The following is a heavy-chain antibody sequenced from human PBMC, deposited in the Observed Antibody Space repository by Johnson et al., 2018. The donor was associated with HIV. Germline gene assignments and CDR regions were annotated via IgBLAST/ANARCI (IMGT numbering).Heavy chain of an antibody. D-gene: IGHD6-6*01. CDR3: ARDQEQLVPWDAFDI. CDR1: GFTFSSYA. V-gene: IGHV3-30*04. J-gene: IGHJ3*02. CDR2: ISFDGTTK. Sequence: VQLVESGGGVVQPGRSLRLSCAASGFTFSSYAMHWVRQAPGKGLEWVAVISFDGTTKYYVDSVKGRFTISRDNSMNTLYLQMNSLRAEDTAVYYCARDQEQLVPWDAFDIWGQGTMVTVSS.